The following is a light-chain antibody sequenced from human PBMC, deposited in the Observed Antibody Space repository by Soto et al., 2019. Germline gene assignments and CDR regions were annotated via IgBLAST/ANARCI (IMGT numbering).Light chain of an antibody. CDR3: QQSYSNTWT. J-gene: IGKJ1*01. V-gene: IGKV1-39*01. Sequence: DIQMTQSPSSLSESAGDRVTITCRASQGISTYLNWYQQKPGKAPKILIYAASSLQSGVPSRFSGSGSETDFTLSISSLQPEDFETYSCQQSYSNTWTFGQGTKVDIK. CDR1: QGISTY. CDR2: AAS.